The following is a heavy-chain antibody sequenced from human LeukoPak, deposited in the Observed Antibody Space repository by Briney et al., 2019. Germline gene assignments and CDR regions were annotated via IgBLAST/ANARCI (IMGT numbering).Heavy chain of an antibody. Sequence: SETLSLTCTVSGGSISSGDYYWSWIRQPPGKGLEWIGYIYYSGSTYYNPSLKSRVTISVDTSKNQFSLKLSSVTAADTAVYYCGRITYGGTALTVWGQGTLVTVSS. J-gene: IGHJ4*02. V-gene: IGHV4-30-4*01. CDR3: GRITYGGTALTV. CDR1: GGSISSGDYY. D-gene: IGHD3-3*02. CDR2: IYYSGST.